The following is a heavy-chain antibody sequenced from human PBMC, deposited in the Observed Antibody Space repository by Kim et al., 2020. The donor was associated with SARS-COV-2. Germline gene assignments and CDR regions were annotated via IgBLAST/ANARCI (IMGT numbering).Heavy chain of an antibody. D-gene: IGHD3-3*01. J-gene: IGHJ4*02. CDR1: GFTFSSYA. CDR3: AKTKEWPYYFDY. Sequence: GGPLRLSCAPSGFTFSSYAMSWVRQAPGKGLKWVSAIGASGGSTYYADSVKGRFTISRDNSKNTLSLQMNSLIAEDTAVYYCAKTKEWPYYFDYWGQGTLVTVSS. V-gene: IGHV3-23*01. CDR2: IGASGGST.